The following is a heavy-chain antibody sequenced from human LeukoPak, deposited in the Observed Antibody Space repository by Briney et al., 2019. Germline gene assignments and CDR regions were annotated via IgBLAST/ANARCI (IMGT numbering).Heavy chain of an antibody. CDR1: GGSISSSNW. CDR2: INHSGST. CDR3: ARAEDRRLSDAFDI. V-gene: IGHV4-4*02. D-gene: IGHD3-16*01. J-gene: IGHJ3*02. Sequence: SGTLSLTCAVSGGSISSSNWWSWIRQPPGKGLEWIGEINHSGSTNYNPSLKSRVTISVDTSKNQFSLKLSSVTAADTAVYYCARAEDRRLSDAFDIWGQGTMVTVSS.